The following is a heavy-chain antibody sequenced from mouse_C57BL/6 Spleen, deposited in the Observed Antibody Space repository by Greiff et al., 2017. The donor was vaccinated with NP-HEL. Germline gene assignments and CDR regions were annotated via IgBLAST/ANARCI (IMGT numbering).Heavy chain of an antibody. D-gene: IGHD2-4*01. CDR1: GYTFTSYT. V-gene: IGHV1-4*01. CDR2: INPSSGYT. Sequence: QVQLQQSGAELARPGASVKMSCKASGYTFTSYTMHWVKQRPGQGLEWIGYINPSSGYTKYNQKFKDKATLTADKSSSTAYMQLSSLTSEDSAVYYCARSGYDYDAGAYWGQGTTLTVSS. J-gene: IGHJ2*01. CDR3: ARSGYDYDAGAY.